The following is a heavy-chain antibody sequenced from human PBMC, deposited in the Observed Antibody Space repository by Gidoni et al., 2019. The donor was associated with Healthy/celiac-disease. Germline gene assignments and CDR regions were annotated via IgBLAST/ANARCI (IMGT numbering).Heavy chain of an antibody. J-gene: IGHJ3*02. CDR2: ISWNSGSI. CDR1: GFPFDDYA. Sequence: EVQLVESGGGLVQPGRSLRLSCAAPGFPFDDYALHWVRQAPGKGLEWVSGISWNSGSIGYADSVKGRFTISRDNAKNSLYLQMNSLRAEDTALYYCAKDQGGNYGDYRGGAFDIWGQGTMVTVSS. D-gene: IGHD4-17*01. CDR3: AKDQGGNYGDYRGGAFDI. V-gene: IGHV3-9*01.